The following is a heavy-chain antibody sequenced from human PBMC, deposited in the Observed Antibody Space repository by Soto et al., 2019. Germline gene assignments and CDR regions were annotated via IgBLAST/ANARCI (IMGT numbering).Heavy chain of an antibody. V-gene: IGHV3-49*03. D-gene: IGHD2-2*01. Sequence: GGSLRLSCTASGFTFGDYAMSWFRQAPGKGLEWVGFITSKAYGGTTEYAASVKGRFTISRDDSKSIAYLQMNSLKAEDTAVYYCTINPRSGTSVGWFDPWGQGTLVTVSS. CDR3: TINPRSGTSVGWFDP. CDR2: ITSKAYGGTT. J-gene: IGHJ5*02. CDR1: GFTFGDYA.